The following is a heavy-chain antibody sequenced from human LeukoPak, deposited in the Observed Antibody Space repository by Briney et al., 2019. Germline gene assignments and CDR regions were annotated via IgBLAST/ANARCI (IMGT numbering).Heavy chain of an antibody. CDR1: GYSISSGYY. CDR3: AREADIVLFLADS. Sequence: PSETLSLTCTVSGYSISSGYYWGWIRPPPGKGLEWIGTIYHSGSTYYNPSLKTRVTISVDTSKNQFSLKLSSVTAADTAVYYCAREADIVLFLADSWGQGTLVTVSS. J-gene: IGHJ4*02. D-gene: IGHD2-21*01. CDR2: IYHSGST. V-gene: IGHV4-38-2*02.